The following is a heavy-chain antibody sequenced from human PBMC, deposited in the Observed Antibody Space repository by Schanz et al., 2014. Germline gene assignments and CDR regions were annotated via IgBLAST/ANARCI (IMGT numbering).Heavy chain of an antibody. CDR1: GDTFSKYN. D-gene: IGHD5-12*01. CDR2: IIPILGIA. CDR3: ARGPLGTSP. Sequence: QVQLVQSGPEVKKPGSSVKVSCQAFGDTFSKYNIMWVRQAPGQGLEWMGRIIPILGIANYAQKFQGRVTFTADKSTSTAYMELSSLKSEDTAVYYCARGPLGTSPWGQGTLVTVSS. J-gene: IGHJ5*02. V-gene: IGHV1-69*02.